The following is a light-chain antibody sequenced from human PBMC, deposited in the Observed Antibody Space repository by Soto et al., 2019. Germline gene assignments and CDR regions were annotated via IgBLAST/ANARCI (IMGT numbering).Light chain of an antibody. CDR2: GAS. Sequence: IVFTHSPATLSVSPGARATLSCRASQSVSSNLAWYQQKPGQAPRLLIYGASTRATGIPARFSGSGSGTEFTLTISSLQSEDFAVYYCQQYNNWPQTFGQGTMVDIK. J-gene: IGKJ1*01. V-gene: IGKV3-15*01. CDR3: QQYNNWPQT. CDR1: QSVSSN.